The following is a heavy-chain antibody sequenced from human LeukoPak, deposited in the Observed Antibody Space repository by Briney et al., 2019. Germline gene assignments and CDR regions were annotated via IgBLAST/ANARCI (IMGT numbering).Heavy chain of an antibody. CDR3: ARHGGRVRYFDWLPMYYFDY. CDR2: IYYSGST. D-gene: IGHD3-9*01. V-gene: IGHV4-39*01. J-gene: IGHJ4*02. Sequence: SETLSLTCAVYGGSFGGYYWGWIRQPPGKGLEWIGSIYYSGSTYYNPSLKSRVTISVDTSKNQFSLKLSSVTAADTAVYYCARHGGRVRYFDWLPMYYFDYWGQGTLVTVSS. CDR1: GGSFGGYY.